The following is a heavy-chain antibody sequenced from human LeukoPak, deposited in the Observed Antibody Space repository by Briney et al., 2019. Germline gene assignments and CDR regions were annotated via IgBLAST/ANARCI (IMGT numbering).Heavy chain of an antibody. Sequence: SETLSLTCTVSGGSISSYYWSWIRESPGKGLEWFGYIYYSGSTNYNPSLKSRVTISVDTSKNQFSLKLSSVTAADTAVYYCARDVAAGSSHFDYWGQGTLVTVSS. CDR2: IYYSGST. V-gene: IGHV4-59*01. J-gene: IGHJ4*02. D-gene: IGHD6-13*01. CDR3: ARDVAAGSSHFDY. CDR1: GGSISSYY.